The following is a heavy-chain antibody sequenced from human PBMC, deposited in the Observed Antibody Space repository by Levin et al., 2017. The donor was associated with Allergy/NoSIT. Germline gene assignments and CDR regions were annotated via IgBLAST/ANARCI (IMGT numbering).Heavy chain of an antibody. CDR3: ARVSFAGAFDI. Sequence: GGSLRLSCAASGFTFSDHYMDWVRQAPGKGLEWVGRTRNKANSYTTEYAASVKGRFTISRDDSKNSLYLQMNSLKTEDTAVYYCARVSFAGAFDIWGQGTMVTVSS. CDR1: GFTFSDHY. CDR2: TRNKANSYTT. V-gene: IGHV3-72*01. J-gene: IGHJ3*02. D-gene: IGHD3-16*01.